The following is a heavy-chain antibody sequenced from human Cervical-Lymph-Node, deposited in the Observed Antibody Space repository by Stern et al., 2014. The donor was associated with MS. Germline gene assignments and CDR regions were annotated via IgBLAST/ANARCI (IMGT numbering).Heavy chain of an antibody. D-gene: IGHD5-12*01. Sequence: QVQLVESGAEVKKPGSSVKVSCKTSGDTFRNYAISWVRQAPGQGLEGMGGIIPILGTANYAQEFQGRVTLTADTSTTTAYMELSSLRYGDTAVYFCARPWGIVATTGTHYYYYGMDVWGQGTTVTVAS. CDR1: GDTFRNYA. J-gene: IGHJ6*02. CDR3: ARPWGIVATTGTHYYYYGMDV. CDR2: IIPILGTA. V-gene: IGHV1-69*06.